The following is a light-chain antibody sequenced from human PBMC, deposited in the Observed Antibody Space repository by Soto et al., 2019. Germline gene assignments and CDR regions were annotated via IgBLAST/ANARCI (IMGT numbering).Light chain of an antibody. CDR1: QSISSW. CDR3: QQYNSYLLT. V-gene: IGKV1-5*01. CDR2: DAS. Sequence: DIQMTQSPSTLSASVGDRVTITCRASQSISSWLAWYQQKPGKAPKLLIYDASSLESGVPSRFSGSGSGTEFTLTISSLQPDDFATYFCQQYNSYLLTFGGGTKVEIK. J-gene: IGKJ4*01.